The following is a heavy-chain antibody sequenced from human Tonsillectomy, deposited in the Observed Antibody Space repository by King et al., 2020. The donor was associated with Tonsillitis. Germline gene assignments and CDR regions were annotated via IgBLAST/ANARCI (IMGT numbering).Heavy chain of an antibody. D-gene: IGHD4-17*01. J-gene: IGHJ4*02. V-gene: IGHV3-74*01. Sequence: VQLVESGGDLVQPGGSLRLSCAASGFTFSSYWMHWVRQAPGKGLVWVSRINSDGSSTNYADSVKGRFTISSDNAKNTLYLQMNSLRAEDTAVYYCASAVSAGFFDYWGQGTLVPVSS. CDR3: ASAVSAGFFDY. CDR1: GFTFSSYW. CDR2: INSDGSST.